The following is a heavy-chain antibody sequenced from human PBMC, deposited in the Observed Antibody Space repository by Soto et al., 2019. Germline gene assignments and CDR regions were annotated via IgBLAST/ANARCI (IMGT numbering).Heavy chain of an antibody. J-gene: IGHJ4*02. Sequence: EVQLVESGGGLVQPGGSLRLSCAASGFTLSSYWMQWVRQGPAKGLVWVSRINNDGSGATYADSVKGRFTISRDNAKNTLYLQMNGLRAEDTGVYYCARDRDGPGGTIDYWGQGNLVTVSS. CDR3: ARDRDGPGGTIDY. CDR1: GFTLSSYW. CDR2: INNDGSGA. V-gene: IGHV3-74*01. D-gene: IGHD1-1*01.